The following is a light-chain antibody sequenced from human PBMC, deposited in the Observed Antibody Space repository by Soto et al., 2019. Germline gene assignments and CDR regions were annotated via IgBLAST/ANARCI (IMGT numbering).Light chain of an antibody. CDR1: PCVSRNY. Sequence: EIVLTQTPGTVSLSPGERATLFCRASPCVSRNYLAWYQQKPGQAPRLLIYGASSRVTDIPDRFCVSWYVTDFTVTISRLEPDDCAVYFCQLYGSSPLTFGGGTKVE. J-gene: IGKJ4*01. CDR3: QLYGSSPLT. V-gene: IGKV3-20*01. CDR2: GAS.